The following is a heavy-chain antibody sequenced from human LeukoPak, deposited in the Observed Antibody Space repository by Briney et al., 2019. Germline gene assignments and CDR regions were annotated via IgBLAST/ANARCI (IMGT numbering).Heavy chain of an antibody. V-gene: IGHV3-74*01. CDR3: ATKQWLAPPPDS. D-gene: IGHD6-19*01. CDR1: GFTFSMYW. CDR2: INTDGTVT. J-gene: IGHJ4*02. Sequence: PGGSLRLSCAASGFTFSMYWMLWVRQAPGKGLESASRINTDGTVTTYADSVKGRFTVSRDNADNTMFLQMNSVRDEDTAVYYCATKQWLAPPPDSWGQGTPVTVSS.